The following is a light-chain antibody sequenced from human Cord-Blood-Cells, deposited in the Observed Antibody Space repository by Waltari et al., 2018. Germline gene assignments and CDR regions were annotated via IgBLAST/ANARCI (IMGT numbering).Light chain of an antibody. CDR1: SSAVGSYNL. CDR2: EGS. V-gene: IGLV2-23*03. Sequence: QSALTQPASVSGSPGQPITISCTGTSSAVGSYNLVSWYHQHPGKAPKLMIYEGSKRPSGFSNRFSGSKSGNTASLTISGLQAEDEADYYCCSYAGSSTVVVFGGGTKLTVI. CDR3: CSYAGSSTVVV. J-gene: IGLJ2*01.